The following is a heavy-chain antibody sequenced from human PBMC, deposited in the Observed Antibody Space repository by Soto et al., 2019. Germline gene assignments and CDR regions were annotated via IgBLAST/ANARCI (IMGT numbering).Heavy chain of an antibody. D-gene: IGHD2-8*02. CDR1: GFSFDEYG. Sequence: PGGSLRPSCAASGFSFDEYGMHWVRQAPGKGLEWVSGISWNSGTIGYGDSGKGRFSISRDNAKKSLYLQMNSLRAEDRALYYGAKSTGGTASGMDVWGQGATVTVSS. CDR3: AKSTGGTASGMDV. J-gene: IGHJ6*02. CDR2: ISWNSGTI. V-gene: IGHV3-9*01.